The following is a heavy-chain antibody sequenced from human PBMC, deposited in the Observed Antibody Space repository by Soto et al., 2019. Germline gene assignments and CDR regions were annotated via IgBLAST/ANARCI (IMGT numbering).Heavy chain of an antibody. CDR3: ARWLNYYYGMDV. D-gene: IGHD5-12*01. Sequence: DTLSLTCTVSGGSVSSGSYYWSWIRQPPGKGLEWIGYIYYSGSTNYNPSLKSRVTISVDTSKNQFSLKLSSVTAADTAVYYCARWLNYYYGMDVWGQGTTVTVSS. CDR1: GGSVSSGSYY. J-gene: IGHJ6*02. V-gene: IGHV4-61*01. CDR2: IYYSGST.